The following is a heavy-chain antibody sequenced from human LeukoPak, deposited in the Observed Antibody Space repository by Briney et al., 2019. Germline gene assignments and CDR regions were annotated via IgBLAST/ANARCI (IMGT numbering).Heavy chain of an antibody. D-gene: IGHD6-13*01. CDR1: GFTVSSSF. J-gene: IGHJ4*02. Sequence: GGSLRLSCAASGFTVSSSFLNWVRQAPGKGLEWVSVIYSGGSTYYADSVKGRFTISRDNSKNTLYLQMNSLRAEDTAVYYCARAYSTSWYSFDYWGQGTLFTVSS. CDR2: IYSGGST. V-gene: IGHV3-66*01. CDR3: ARAYSTSWYSFDY.